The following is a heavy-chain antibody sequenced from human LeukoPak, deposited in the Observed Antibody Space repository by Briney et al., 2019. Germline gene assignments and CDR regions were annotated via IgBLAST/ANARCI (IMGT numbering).Heavy chain of an antibody. CDR3: ARRFSNGYHYEGAYFDY. J-gene: IGHJ4*02. Sequence: GESLKISCKGSGYSFTSHWIAWVRQMPGIGLEWMGIIYPGDSDPIYSPSFQGQVTISADKSISTAYLQWSSLKASDTAMYYCARRFSNGYHYEGAYFDYWGQGTLVTVSS. D-gene: IGHD3-22*01. CDR2: IYPGDSDP. CDR1: GYSFTSHW. V-gene: IGHV5-51*01.